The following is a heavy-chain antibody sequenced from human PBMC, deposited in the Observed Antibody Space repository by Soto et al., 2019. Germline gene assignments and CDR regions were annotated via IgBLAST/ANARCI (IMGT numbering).Heavy chain of an antibody. Sequence: EVQLVESGGGLVQPGGSLRLSCAASGLSVSSKAMSWVRQTPGKGLEWVSLINRGGTYYTDSVKERFTISRDNSKNTLYLQMNSLRAEDTAVYYCADTLRWAFYYWGQGALVTVSS. V-gene: IGHV3-66*01. D-gene: IGHD4-17*01. CDR1: GLSVSSKA. CDR2: INRGGT. J-gene: IGHJ4*02. CDR3: ADTLRWAFYY.